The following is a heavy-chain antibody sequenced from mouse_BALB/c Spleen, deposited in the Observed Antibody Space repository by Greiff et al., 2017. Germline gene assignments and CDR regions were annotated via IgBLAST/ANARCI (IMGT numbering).Heavy chain of an antibody. CDR3: ARDQPGTRKDFDY. D-gene: IGHD4-1*01. V-gene: IGHV2-9*02. J-gene: IGHJ2*01. CDR2: IWAGGST. Sequence: VQVVESGPGLVAPSQSLSITCTVSGFSLTSYGVHWVRQPPGKGLEWLGVIWAGGSTNYNSALMSRLSISKDNSKSQVFLKMNSLQTDDTAMYYCARDQPGTRKDFDYWGQGTTLTVSS. CDR1: GFSLTSYG.